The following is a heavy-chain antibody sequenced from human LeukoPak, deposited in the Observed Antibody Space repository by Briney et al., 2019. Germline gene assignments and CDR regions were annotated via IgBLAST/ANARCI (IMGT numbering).Heavy chain of an antibody. CDR3: ARYGYSSGFYSFDY. D-gene: IGHD6-19*01. CDR1: GGSISSYY. J-gene: IGHJ4*02. Sequence: TSETLSLTCTVSGGSISSYYWSWIRQPPGKGLEWIGYIYYSGSTNYNPSLESRVTVSMDTSKNQFSLKLTSVTAADTAVYYCARYGYSSGFYSFDYWGQGTLVTVSS. V-gene: IGHV4-59*01. CDR2: IYYSGST.